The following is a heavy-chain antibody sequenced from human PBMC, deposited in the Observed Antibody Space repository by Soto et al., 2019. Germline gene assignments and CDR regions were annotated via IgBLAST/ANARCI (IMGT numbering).Heavy chain of an antibody. Sequence: DVQLVESGGGLVQPGRSLRLSCAASGFTFDDYAMHWVRQAPGKGLEWVSGISWNSGSIGYADSVRGRFTISRDNAKNSLYLQMNSLRAEDTALYYCAKDSYSSSWYPSVSNDYWGQGTLVTVSS. CDR1: GFTFDDYA. J-gene: IGHJ4*02. CDR2: ISWNSGSI. CDR3: AKDSYSSSWYPSVSNDY. V-gene: IGHV3-9*01. D-gene: IGHD6-13*01.